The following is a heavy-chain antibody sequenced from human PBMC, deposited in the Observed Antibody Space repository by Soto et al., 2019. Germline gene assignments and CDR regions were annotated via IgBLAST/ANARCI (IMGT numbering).Heavy chain of an antibody. CDR2: INPNSGGT. CDR3: ARLMGEDIVVVPAAIHVSSSWSGFDY. CDR1: GYTFTGYY. Sequence: QVQLVQSGAEVKKPGASVKVSCKASGYTFTGYYMHWVRQAPGQGLEWMGWINPNSGGTNYAQKFQGRVTMTRDTSISTAYMELSRLRSDDTAVYYCARLMGEDIVVVPAAIHVSSSWSGFDYWGQGTLVTVSS. V-gene: IGHV1-2*02. J-gene: IGHJ4*02. D-gene: IGHD2-2*02.